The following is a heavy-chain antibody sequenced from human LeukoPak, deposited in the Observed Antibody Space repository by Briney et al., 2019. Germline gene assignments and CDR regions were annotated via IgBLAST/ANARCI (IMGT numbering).Heavy chain of an antibody. Sequence: GGSLRLSCAAPGFTFSSYGMHWVRQAPGKGLEWVAVIWYDGSNKYYADSVKGRFTISRDNSKNTLYLQMNSLRAEDTAVYYCARDIVQLWHNYGMDVWGQGTTVTVSS. D-gene: IGHD5-18*01. V-gene: IGHV3-33*01. J-gene: IGHJ6*02. CDR1: GFTFSSYG. CDR2: IWYDGSNK. CDR3: ARDIVQLWHNYGMDV.